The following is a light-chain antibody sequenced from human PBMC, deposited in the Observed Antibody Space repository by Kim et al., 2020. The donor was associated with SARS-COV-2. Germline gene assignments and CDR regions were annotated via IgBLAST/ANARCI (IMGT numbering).Light chain of an antibody. V-gene: IGLV3-21*04. Sequence: AQGRTARIICGGNNIGSKSVHWYQQKPGQAPVLVIYYDSDRPSGIPERFSGSNSGNTATLTISRVEAGDEADYYCQVWDSSSDHRVFGTGTKVTVL. CDR3: QVWDSSSDHRV. J-gene: IGLJ1*01. CDR1: NIGSKS. CDR2: YDS.